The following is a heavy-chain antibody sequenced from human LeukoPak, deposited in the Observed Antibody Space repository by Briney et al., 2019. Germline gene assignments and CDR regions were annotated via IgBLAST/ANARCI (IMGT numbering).Heavy chain of an antibody. CDR2: ISSSSSYI. Sequence: PGGSLRLSCAASGFTFSSYSMNWVRQAPGKGLEWVSFISSSSSYIYYADSVKGRFTISRDNAKNSLYLQMNSLRAEDTAVYYCARDGNPKRVVVVAAHDYWGQGTLVTVSS. D-gene: IGHD2-15*01. J-gene: IGHJ4*02. CDR3: ARDGNPKRVVVVAAHDY. CDR1: GFTFSSYS. V-gene: IGHV3-21*01.